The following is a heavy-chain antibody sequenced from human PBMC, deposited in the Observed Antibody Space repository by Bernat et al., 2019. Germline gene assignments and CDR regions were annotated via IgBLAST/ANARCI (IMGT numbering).Heavy chain of an antibody. CDR3: TTDSEGWEPLTPLDY. Sequence: EVQLLESGGGLVQPGGSLRLSCAASGFTFSNAWMNWVRQAPGKGLEWVGRIKSKTDGGTTDYAAPVKGRFTISREDSKNNLYLQMNSLKTEDTAVYYRTTDSEGWEPLTPLDYWGQGTLVTVSS. J-gene: IGHJ4*02. D-gene: IGHD2-15*01. CDR2: IKSKTDGGTT. CDR1: GFTFSNAW. V-gene: IGHV3-15*07.